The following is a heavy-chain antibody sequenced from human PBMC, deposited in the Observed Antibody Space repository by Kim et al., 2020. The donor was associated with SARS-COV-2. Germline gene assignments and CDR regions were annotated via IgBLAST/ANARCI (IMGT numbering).Heavy chain of an antibody. CDR2: IYYSGST. V-gene: IGHV4-39*01. CDR3: ARRARYSYGNYFDY. CDR1: GGSISSSSYY. J-gene: IGHJ4*01. Sequence: SETLSLTCTVSGGSISSSSYYWGWIRQPPGKGLEWIGSIYYSGSTYYNPSLKSRVTISVDTSKNQFSLKLSSVTAADTAVYYCARRARYSYGNYFDYWG. D-gene: IGHD5-18*01.